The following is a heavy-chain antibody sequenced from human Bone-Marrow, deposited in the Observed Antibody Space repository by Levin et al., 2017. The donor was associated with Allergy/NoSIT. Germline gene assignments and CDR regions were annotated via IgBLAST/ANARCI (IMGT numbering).Heavy chain of an antibody. CDR3: ARDAPDPGWDPSWILDS. CDR1: GFTFRSHA. V-gene: IGHV3-30*03. D-gene: IGHD1-26*01. J-gene: IGHJ4*02. CDR2: ISYDGSKK. Sequence: GESLKISCAASGFTFRSHAMHWVRQAPGKGLEWVALISYDGSKKYYADSVKGRFTVSRDNSKNTVYLQMNSLTAGDTAVYYCARDAPDPGWDPSWILDSWGQGTLVTVSS.